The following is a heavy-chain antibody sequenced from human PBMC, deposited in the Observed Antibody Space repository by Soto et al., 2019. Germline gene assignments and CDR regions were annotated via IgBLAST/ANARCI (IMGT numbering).Heavy chain of an antibody. Sequence: EVQLLESGGGLVQPGGSLRLSCAASGFTFSSSAMSWVRQAPGKGLEWVSAIRGTNGNTHYAESVKGRLTISRDNSKNTLYLQMNFLRAEDTAVYYCAKCTVDKIVNSGWCIWLDPWGQGTLVIVSS. CDR3: AKCTVDKIVNSGWCIWLDP. V-gene: IGHV3-23*01. J-gene: IGHJ5*02. CDR1: GFTFSSSA. CDR2: IRGTNGNT. D-gene: IGHD6-19*01.